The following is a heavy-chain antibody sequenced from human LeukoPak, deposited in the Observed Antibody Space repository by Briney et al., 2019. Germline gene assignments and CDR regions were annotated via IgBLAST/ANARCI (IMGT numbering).Heavy chain of an antibody. CDR3: AREVMDNLRFDY. J-gene: IGHJ4*02. CDR2: INPSGGDT. V-gene: IGHV1-46*01. CDR1: GYTFTSYY. Sequence: PSVNLSCTASGYTFTSYYMHWGRHAPEQGREWMGIINPSGGDTSYAQKFQGRLTMTRDTSTNTVYMELTSLRSEDTAVYYCAREVMDNLRFDYWGQGTLVTVSS. D-gene: IGHD1-14*01.